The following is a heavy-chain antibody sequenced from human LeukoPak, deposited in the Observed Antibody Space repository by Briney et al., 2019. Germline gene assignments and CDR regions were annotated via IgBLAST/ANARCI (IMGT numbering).Heavy chain of an antibody. V-gene: IGHV4-39*01. CDR1: GHSISTSSNC. CDR3: VQHRSVLDWLDR. Sequence: PSQTLSLTCTVSGHSISTSSNCWGWIRQSPGKGLEWIGCASQSRSVSTFYTPSLKCRVTISVDRSKSQFSLTLSSVTAAYTAVYYCVQHRSVLDWLDRWGQGTLVTVSS. CDR2: ASQSRSVST. J-gene: IGHJ5*02.